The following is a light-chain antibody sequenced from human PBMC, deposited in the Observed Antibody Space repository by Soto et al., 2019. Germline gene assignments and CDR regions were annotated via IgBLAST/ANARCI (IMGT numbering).Light chain of an antibody. J-gene: IGKJ5*01. Sequence: DIQMTHSPSSLSASAGDRVTITCQASQDINKNLIWYQQKPGKAPKLLIYDASDLETGVPSRFSGSGSGTGFTFTISSLQPEDFATYYCQQYESLPLTLGQGTRLEIK. CDR1: QDINKN. CDR3: QQYESLPLT. CDR2: DAS. V-gene: IGKV1-33*01.